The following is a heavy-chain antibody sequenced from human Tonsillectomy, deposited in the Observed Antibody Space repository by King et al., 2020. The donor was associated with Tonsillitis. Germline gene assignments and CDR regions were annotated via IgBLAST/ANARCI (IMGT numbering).Heavy chain of an antibody. CDR3: ARGEGYNAADL. D-gene: IGHD5-24*01. CDR1: GASVSSGSYY. J-gene: IGHJ5*02. Sequence: QLQESGPGLVTPSHTLSLTCTVSGASVSSGSYYWGWIRQPAGTGLGWIGRIYTSESTNYNPSLKSRVPLSLNMSTNQFSLNLTSVTAAYTAGYYCARGEGYNAADLWGQGTLVTVSS. CDR2: IYTSEST. V-gene: IGHV4-61*02.